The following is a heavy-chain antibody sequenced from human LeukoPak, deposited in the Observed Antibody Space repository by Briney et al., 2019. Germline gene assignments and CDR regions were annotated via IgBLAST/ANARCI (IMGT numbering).Heavy chain of an antibody. D-gene: IGHD1-26*01. CDR3: ARAPSGSYEGPLDY. V-gene: IGHV1-8*01. J-gene: IGHJ4*02. Sequence: ASVKVSCKASGYTFTSYDINWVRQATGQGLEWMGWMNPNSGNTGYAQKFQGRVTMTTNTSISTAYMELSSLRSEDTAVYYCARAPSGSYEGPLDYWGQGTLVTVSS. CDR1: GYTFTSYD. CDR2: MNPNSGNT.